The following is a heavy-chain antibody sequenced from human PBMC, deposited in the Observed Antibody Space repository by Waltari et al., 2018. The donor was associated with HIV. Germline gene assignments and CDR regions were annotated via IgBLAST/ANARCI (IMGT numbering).Heavy chain of an antibody. CDR1: GFSVSSYW. Sequence: EVQLVQSGGGLIKHGGSLRLSCAASGFSVSSYWMHWVRQTPGKGLVWVSRINMDGSRIDYADSVRGRFTISRDSAKNTLSLQMNSLTEEDTAVYYCSRDTFGEYDYWGQGTLVTVSS. CDR3: SRDTFGEYDY. V-gene: IGHV3-74*01. J-gene: IGHJ4*02. D-gene: IGHD3-10*01. CDR2: INMDGSRI.